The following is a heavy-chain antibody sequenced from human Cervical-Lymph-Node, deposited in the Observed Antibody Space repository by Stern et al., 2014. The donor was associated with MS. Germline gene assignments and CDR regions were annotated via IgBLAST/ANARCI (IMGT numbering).Heavy chain of an antibody. CDR2: INPNSGGT. CDR1: AYTFTGYY. J-gene: IGHJ3*02. CDR3: ARGGDFDAFDI. Sequence: QVQLVQSGAEVKKPGASMNVSCKASAYTFTGYYIHWVRQAPGQGLEWMGRINPNSGGTSYAQKFQGRVTMTSDTSISTAYVELTRLTSDDMAVYYCARGGDFDAFDIWGQGTMVTVSS. V-gene: IGHV1-2*06. D-gene: IGHD2-21*02.